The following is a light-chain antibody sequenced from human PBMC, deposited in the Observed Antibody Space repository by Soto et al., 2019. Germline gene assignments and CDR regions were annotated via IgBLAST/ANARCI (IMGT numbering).Light chain of an antibody. CDR3: QQYDYWPRT. J-gene: IGKJ1*01. Sequence: EIVMTQSPAAVSVSPGERATLSCRASQSVRNNLAWYQQKPGQAPRLLIHGTSTRATGIPARFSGSGSGTEFTLTISSLQSADFAVYYCQQYDYWPRTFGQGTQVDI. CDR2: GTS. CDR1: QSVRNN. V-gene: IGKV3-15*01.